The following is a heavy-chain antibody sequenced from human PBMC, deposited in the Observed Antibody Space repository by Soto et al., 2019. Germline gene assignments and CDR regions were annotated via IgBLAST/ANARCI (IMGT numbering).Heavy chain of an antibody. Sequence: QVQLVQSGAEVKKPGSSVKVSCKASGGTFSSYAISWVRQAPGQGLEWMGGIIPIFGTANYAQKFQGRVTITXXEXTXXAYMELSSLRSEDTAVYYCARITTGDYYYYYGMDVWGQGPTVTVSS. CDR2: IIPIFGTA. CDR1: GGTFSSYA. CDR3: ARITTGDYYYYYGMDV. V-gene: IGHV1-69*05. D-gene: IGHD3-22*01. J-gene: IGHJ6*02.